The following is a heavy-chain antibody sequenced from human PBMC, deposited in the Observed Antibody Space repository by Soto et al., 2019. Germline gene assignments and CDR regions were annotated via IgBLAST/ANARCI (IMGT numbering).Heavy chain of an antibody. V-gene: IGHV4-34*01. CDR2: INHSGSA. CDR1: GGSFSDYY. Sequence: SETLSLTCAVYGGSFSDYYWSWIRQPPGKGLEWIGDINHSGSANYNPSLKSRVTISVDTSKNQFSLKLNSVTAADTAVYHCARGTFGGVIVIPFDYWGRGTLVTVSS. J-gene: IGHJ4*02. D-gene: IGHD3-16*02. CDR3: ARGTFGGVIVIPFDY.